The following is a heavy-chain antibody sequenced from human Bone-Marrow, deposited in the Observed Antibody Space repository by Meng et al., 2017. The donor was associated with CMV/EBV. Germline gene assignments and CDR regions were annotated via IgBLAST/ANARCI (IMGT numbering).Heavy chain of an antibody. V-gene: IGHV3-7*01. J-gene: IGHJ6*02. CDR1: GFTFSNYY. CDR3: ARVYSNYVGMDV. Sequence: GGSLRLSCVASGFTFSNYYMSWVRQAPGKGLEWVANIKQRGSEAFYVDSVKGRFTISRDDAKNSLYLQMNSLRAEDTAVYYCARVYSNYVGMDVWGQGTTVTVSS. CDR2: IKQRGSEA. D-gene: IGHD4-11*01.